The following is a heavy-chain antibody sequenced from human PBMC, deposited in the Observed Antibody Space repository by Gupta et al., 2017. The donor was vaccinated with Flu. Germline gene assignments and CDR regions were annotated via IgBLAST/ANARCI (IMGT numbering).Heavy chain of an antibody. D-gene: IGHD6-13*01. J-gene: IGHJ4*02. Sequence: RQSPGKGLEWIGEINRSGSTTYNPSLERRVTRSVDASKSQFFLKVTPVTAADTAIYYCARGTYSSSWSSNFDSWGQGTLVTVSS. CDR3: ARGTYSSSWSSNFDS. V-gene: IGHV4-34*01. CDR2: INRSGST.